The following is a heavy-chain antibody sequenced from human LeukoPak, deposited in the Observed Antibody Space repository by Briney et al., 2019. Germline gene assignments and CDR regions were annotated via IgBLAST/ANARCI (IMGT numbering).Heavy chain of an antibody. CDR1: GYTFTNYY. Sequence: ASVKVSCKASGYTFTNYYMHWVRQAPGQGLEWMGIVNPSGGSTSYAQKFQGRVTMSRDMSTSTVYMELSSLRSEDTAVYYCATLYGDYRFDYWGQGTLVTVSS. D-gene: IGHD4-17*01. J-gene: IGHJ4*02. V-gene: IGHV1-46*01. CDR2: VNPSGGST. CDR3: ATLYGDYRFDY.